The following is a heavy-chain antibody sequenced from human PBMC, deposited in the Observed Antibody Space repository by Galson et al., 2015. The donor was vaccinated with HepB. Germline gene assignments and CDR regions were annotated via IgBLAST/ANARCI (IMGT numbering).Heavy chain of an antibody. V-gene: IGHV2-5*02. D-gene: IGHD1-14*01. Sequence: PALVKPTQTLTLTCTFSGFSLSTSGVGVGWIRQPPGKALEWLALIYWDDDKRYSPSLKSRLTITKDTSKNQVVLTMTNMDPVDTAVYYCTTGPFHYDAFDIWGQGTMVTVSS. CDR2: IYWDDDK. J-gene: IGHJ3*02. CDR3: TTGPFHYDAFDI. CDR1: GFSLSTSGVG.